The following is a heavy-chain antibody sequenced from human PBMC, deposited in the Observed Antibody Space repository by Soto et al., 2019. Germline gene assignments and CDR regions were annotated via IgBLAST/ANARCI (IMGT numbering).Heavy chain of an antibody. CDR1: GFTFSSYS. CDR3: ARYKGPDDY. V-gene: IGHV3-21*01. D-gene: IGHD1-1*01. CDR2: ISSSSSYI. Sequence: AGGSLILSCAASGFTFSSYSMNWVRQAPGKGLEWVSSISSSSSYIYYADSVKGRFTISRDNAKNSLYLQMNSLRAEDTAVYYCARYKGPDDYWGQGTLVTSPQ. J-gene: IGHJ4*02.